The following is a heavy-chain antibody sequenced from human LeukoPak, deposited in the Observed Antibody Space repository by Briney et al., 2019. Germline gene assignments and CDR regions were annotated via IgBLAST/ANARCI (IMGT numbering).Heavy chain of an antibody. CDR1: GFTFSSYS. V-gene: IGHV3-21*01. Sequence: PGGSLRLSCAASGFTFSSYSVNWVRQAPGKGLEWVSSISSSSSYIYYADSVKGRFTISRDNAKNSLYLQMNSLRAEDTAVYYCARDLFRVGGTGYFDYWGQGTLVTVSS. J-gene: IGHJ4*02. CDR3: ARDLFRVGGTGYFDY. D-gene: IGHD1-26*01. CDR2: ISSSSSYI.